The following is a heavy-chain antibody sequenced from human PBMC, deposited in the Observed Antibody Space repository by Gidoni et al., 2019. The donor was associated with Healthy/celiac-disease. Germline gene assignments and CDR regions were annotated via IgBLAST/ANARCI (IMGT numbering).Heavy chain of an antibody. Sequence: QVQLVESGGGVVQPGRSLRLSCAASGFTFSSYGMHWVRQAPGKGLEWVAVIWYDGSNKYYADSVKGRFTISRDNSKNTLYLQMNSLRAEDTAVYYCARDSSSRPGLLFQHWGQGTLVTVSS. CDR1: GFTFSSYG. CDR2: IWYDGSNK. V-gene: IGHV3-33*01. J-gene: IGHJ1*01. CDR3: ARDSSSRPGLLFQH. D-gene: IGHD6-13*01.